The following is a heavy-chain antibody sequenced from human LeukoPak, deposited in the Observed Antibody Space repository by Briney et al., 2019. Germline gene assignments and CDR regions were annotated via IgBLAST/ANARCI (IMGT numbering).Heavy chain of an antibody. CDR1: GGSFSGYY. Sequence: PSETLSLTCAAYGGSFSGYYWSWIRQPPGKGLEWIGEINHSGSTNYNPSLKSRVTISVDTSKNQFSLKLSSVTAADTAVYYCARRIPHLAVAGLNNWFDPWGQGTLVTVSS. D-gene: IGHD6-19*01. J-gene: IGHJ5*02. V-gene: IGHV4-34*01. CDR2: INHSGST. CDR3: ARRIPHLAVAGLNNWFDP.